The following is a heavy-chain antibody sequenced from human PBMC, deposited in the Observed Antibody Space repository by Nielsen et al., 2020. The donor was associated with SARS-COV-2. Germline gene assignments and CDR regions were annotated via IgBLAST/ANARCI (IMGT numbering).Heavy chain of an antibody. J-gene: IGHJ2*01. CDR2: ISSSGSFR. CDR1: GITFSDYY. D-gene: IGHD2/OR15-2a*01. V-gene: IGHV3-11*05. Sequence: GESLKISCAASGITFSDYYMMWVRQAPGKGMEWVSHISSSGSFRNYADSVKGRFTISRDNAENSLFLQMNSLRVEDTAVYYCARDVNRSYWYFDLWGRGTLVTVSS. CDR3: ARDVNRSYWYFDL.